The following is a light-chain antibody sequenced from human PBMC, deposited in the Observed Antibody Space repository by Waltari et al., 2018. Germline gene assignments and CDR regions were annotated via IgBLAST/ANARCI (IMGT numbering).Light chain of an antibody. CDR2: EVS. V-gene: IGLV2-8*01. CDR1: SSDVGGYNY. J-gene: IGLJ1*01. CDR3: SSYAGSNNGHYV. Sequence: QSALTQPPSASGSPGQSVTISCTGTSSDVGGYNYVSWYQQHPGKAPKLLIYEVSKRPSWSPDRFSAPKSGNTASLAVSGLQAEDEADYYCSSYAGSNNGHYVFGTGTKVTVL.